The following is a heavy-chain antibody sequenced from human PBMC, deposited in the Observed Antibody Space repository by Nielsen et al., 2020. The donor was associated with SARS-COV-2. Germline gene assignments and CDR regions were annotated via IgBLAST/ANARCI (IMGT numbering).Heavy chain of an antibody. V-gene: IGHV3-53*01. J-gene: IGHJ3*02. Sequence: WIRQPPGKGLEWVSVIYSGGSTYYADSVKGRFTISRDNSKNTLYLQMNSLRAEDTAVYYCARGITRITMIVVVPQADAFDIWGQGTMVTVSS. CDR3: ARGITRITMIVVVPQADAFDI. D-gene: IGHD3-22*01. CDR2: IYSGGST.